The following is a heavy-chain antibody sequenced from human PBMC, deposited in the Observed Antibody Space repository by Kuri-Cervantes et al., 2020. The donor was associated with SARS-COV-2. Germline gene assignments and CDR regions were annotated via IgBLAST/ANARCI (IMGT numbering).Heavy chain of an antibody. CDR2: FYYSGIT. Sequence: SETLSLTCTVSGGSISSYYWSWIRQPPGKGLEWIGYFYYSGITNYNPSLTNRVTMSVDTSKNQFSLNLSSVTAADTAVYYCARDNILFSGSGFDYWGQGTLVTVSS. J-gene: IGHJ4*02. CDR3: ARDNILFSGSGFDY. V-gene: IGHV4-59*01. D-gene: IGHD1-26*01. CDR1: GGSISSYY.